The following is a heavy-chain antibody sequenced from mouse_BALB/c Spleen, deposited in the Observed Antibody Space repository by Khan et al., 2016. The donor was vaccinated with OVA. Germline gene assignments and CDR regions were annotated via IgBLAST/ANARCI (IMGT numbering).Heavy chain of an antibody. J-gene: IGHJ3*01. V-gene: IGHV2-9*02. CDR3: ARAFYNGAWFAY. D-gene: IGHD1-3*01. CDR2: IWAGGST. CDR1: GFSISNYG. Sequence: QVQLKESGPGLVAPSQTLSISCTVSGFSISNYGVHWVRQPPGKGLEWLGVIWAGGSTNHNSALMSRLSITKDNSKNQVFFKMNSLQTDDTAIYYCARAFYNGAWFAYWGQGTLVTVSA.